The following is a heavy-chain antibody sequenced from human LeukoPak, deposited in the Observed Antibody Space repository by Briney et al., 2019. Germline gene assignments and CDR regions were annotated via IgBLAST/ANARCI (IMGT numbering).Heavy chain of an antibody. V-gene: IGHV3-23*01. CDR1: GFNFKLSA. CDR2: ICGTGDAT. J-gene: IGHJ5*02. CDR3: ARDRGTFVGIDTNWFDP. Sequence: PGGSLRLSCAASGFNFKLSAMTWVRQAPGKGLEWVSAICGTGDATYYADSVKGRFVISRDNYRNTLYLQMDSLRVEDTATYYCARDRGTFVGIDTNWFDPWGQGTLVIVSS. D-gene: IGHD1-1*01.